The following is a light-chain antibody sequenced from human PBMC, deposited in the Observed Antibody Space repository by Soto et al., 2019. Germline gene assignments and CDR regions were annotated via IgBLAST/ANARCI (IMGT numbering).Light chain of an antibody. CDR3: QSYDSSLSGVV. J-gene: IGLJ2*01. Sequence: QPVLTQPPSVSGAPGQRVTISCTGSSSSIGAGYDVHWYQQLPGTAPKLLIYGNTNRPSGVPDRFSGSKSGTSASLAITGLQAEDEADYYCQSYDSSLSGVVSGGGTKVTVL. CDR1: SSSIGAGYD. V-gene: IGLV1-40*01. CDR2: GNT.